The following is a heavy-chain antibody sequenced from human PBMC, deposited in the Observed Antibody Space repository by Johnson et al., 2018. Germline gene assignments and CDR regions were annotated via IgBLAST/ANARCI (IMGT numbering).Heavy chain of an antibody. CDR2: VYHSGST. J-gene: IGHJ1*01. CDR1: GGSISSYW. CDR3: ARGGEYFQD. Sequence: QVQLQESGPGLVKPSETLSLTCTVSGGSISSYWWSWIRQPPGKGLEYIGYVYHSGSTIYNPSLESRVTISIDTSKNQFSLKLGSVTAADTAMYYCARGGEYFQDWGQGTLVTVSS. V-gene: IGHV4-59*01. D-gene: IGHD6-25*01.